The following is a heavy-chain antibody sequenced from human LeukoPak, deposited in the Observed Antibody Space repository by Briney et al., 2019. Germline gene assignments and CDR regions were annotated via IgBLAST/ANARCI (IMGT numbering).Heavy chain of an antibody. V-gene: IGHV1-24*01. J-gene: IGHJ4*02. CDR2: FDPEDGET. D-gene: IGHD2-2*02. CDR1: GYTLTEMS. CDR3: TTHGPIPFDY. Sequence: ASVKVSCKVTGYTLTEMSMHWVRQAPGKGLEWMGGFDPEDGETIYAQKFQGRVTMTEDTSTDTAYMELSSLRSEDTAVYYCTTHGPIPFDYWGQGTLVTVSS.